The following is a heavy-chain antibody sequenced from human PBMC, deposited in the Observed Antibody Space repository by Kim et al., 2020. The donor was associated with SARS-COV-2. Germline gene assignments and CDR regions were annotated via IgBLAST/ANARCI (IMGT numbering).Heavy chain of an antibody. J-gene: IGHJ4*02. CDR1: GFTFSGHS. Sequence: GGSLRLSCAASGFTFSGHSMTWVRQAPGKGLEWISSISRSGGTIYYADSVKGRFTISRDNTKNTLFLQMNSLRAEDTALYYCARIGDRATKDWGQGTLVTVSS. CDR3: ARIGDRATKD. CDR2: ISRSGGTI. D-gene: IGHD3-16*01. V-gene: IGHV3-11*01.